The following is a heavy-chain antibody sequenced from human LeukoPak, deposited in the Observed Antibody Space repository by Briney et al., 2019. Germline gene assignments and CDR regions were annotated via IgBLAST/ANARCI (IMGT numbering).Heavy chain of an antibody. Sequence: GGSLRLXCAASGFTFSSYAMSWVRQAPEKGLEWVSSISDSSGSTYHADSVKGRFTISRDNSKNTLYLQMNSLRAEDTAVYYCAKDQWELLYWGQGTLVTVSS. V-gene: IGHV3-23*01. D-gene: IGHD1-26*01. CDR2: ISDSSGST. CDR3: AKDQWELLY. J-gene: IGHJ4*02. CDR1: GFTFSSYA.